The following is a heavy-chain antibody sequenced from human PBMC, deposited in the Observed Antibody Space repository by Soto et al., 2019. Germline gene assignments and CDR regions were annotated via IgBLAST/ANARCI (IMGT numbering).Heavy chain of an antibody. CDR3: ARIVVIPAGDNWFDP. CDR1: GYTFTSYA. J-gene: IGHJ5*02. V-gene: IGHV1-18*01. D-gene: IGHD2-2*01. CDR2: VSAYNANP. Sequence: ASVKVSCKASGYTFTSYAMHWVRQAPGQRLEWMGWVSAYNANPNYAQKVQGRVTMTTDTSTSTAYMELRSLRSDDTAVYYCARIVVIPAGDNWFDPWGQGTLVTVSS.